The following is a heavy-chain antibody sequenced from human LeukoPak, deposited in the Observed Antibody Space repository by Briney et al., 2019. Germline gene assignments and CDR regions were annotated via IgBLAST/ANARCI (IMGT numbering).Heavy chain of an antibody. D-gene: IGHD6-13*01. CDR3: AREGGIAAAGDPYYYYYGMDV. J-gene: IGHJ6*02. CDR2: IIPILGIA. CDR1: GGTFSSYA. V-gene: IGHV1-69*04. Sequence: SVKVSCKASGGTFSSYAISWVRQAPGQGLEWMGRIIPILGIANYAQKFQGRVTITADKSTSTAYMELSSLRSEDTAVYYCAREGGIAAAGDPYYYYYGMDVWGQGTTVTVSS.